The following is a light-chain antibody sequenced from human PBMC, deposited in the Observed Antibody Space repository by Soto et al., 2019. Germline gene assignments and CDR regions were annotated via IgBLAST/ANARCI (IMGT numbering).Light chain of an antibody. CDR3: QQLNLFPPFT. J-gene: IGKJ2*01. CDR1: QGIRSS. Sequence: DIQLTQSPSFLSASVGDRVTITCRASQGIRSSLAWYQQRPGRAPKLLIYAASILHSGVPSRFSGSGSGTEFTLTISSLQPEDFATYYCQQLNLFPPFTFGQGTQLEIK. V-gene: IGKV1-9*01. CDR2: AAS.